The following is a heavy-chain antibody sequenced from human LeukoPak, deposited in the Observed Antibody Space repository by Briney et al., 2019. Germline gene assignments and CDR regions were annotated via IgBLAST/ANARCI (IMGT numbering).Heavy chain of an antibody. CDR2: IYTSGST. V-gene: IGHV4-4*07. J-gene: IGHJ4*02. Sequence: SETLSLTCTVSGGSINNYYWSWIRQPAGKGLEWIGRIYTSGSTNYNPSLKSRVTMSVDTSKNHFSLRLNSVTASDTAMYYCARDEGDYCSSTSCPFDYWGQGPLVTVSS. CDR3: ARDEGDYCSSTSCPFDY. D-gene: IGHD2-2*01. CDR1: GGSINNYY.